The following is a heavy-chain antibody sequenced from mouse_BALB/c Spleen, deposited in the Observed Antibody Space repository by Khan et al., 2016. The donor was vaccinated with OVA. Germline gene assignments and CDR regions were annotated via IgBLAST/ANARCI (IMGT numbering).Heavy chain of an antibody. D-gene: IGHD2-4*01. J-gene: IGHJ3*01. CDR2: ISYSGNT. V-gene: IGHV3-2*02. CDR1: GYSITSEYT. CDR3: ARKDYYDYEPFPY. Sequence: EVQLQESGPGLVKPSQSLSLTCTVTGYSITSEYTWNWIRQFPGNKLEWMGFISYSGNTRYNPSLKSRISITRDTSKNQFFLQLNSVTSEDTATYYCARKDYYDYEPFPYWGQGTLVTVSA.